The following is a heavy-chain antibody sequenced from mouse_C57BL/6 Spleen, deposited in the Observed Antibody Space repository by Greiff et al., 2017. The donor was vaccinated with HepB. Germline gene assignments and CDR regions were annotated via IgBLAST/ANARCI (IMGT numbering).Heavy chain of an antibody. V-gene: IGHV1-5*01. CDR2: IYPGNSDT. CDR1: GYTFTSYW. Sequence: EVQLQQSGTVLARPGASVKMSCKTSGYTFTSYWMHWVKQRPGQGLEWIGAIYPGNSDTSYNQKFKGKAKLTAVTSASTAYMELSSLTNEDSAVYYCTTIRTVVATGAMDYWGQGTSVTVSS. J-gene: IGHJ4*01. CDR3: TTIRTVVATGAMDY. D-gene: IGHD1-1*01.